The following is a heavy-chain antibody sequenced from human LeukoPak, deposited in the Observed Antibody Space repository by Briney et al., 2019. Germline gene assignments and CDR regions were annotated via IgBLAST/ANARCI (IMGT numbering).Heavy chain of an antibody. Sequence: PGGSLRLSCAASGFTFNDYGMNWVRQAPGKGLEWVSSISSSGVYIYYADSLKGRFTISRDNAKNSLYLQMNSLRAEDTAIYFCARDFRIYYGSGSYGSRSDPWGQGTLVTVSS. J-gene: IGHJ5*02. V-gene: IGHV3-21*01. D-gene: IGHD3-10*01. CDR2: ISSSGVYI. CDR1: GFTFNDYG. CDR3: ARDFRIYYGSGSYGSRSDP.